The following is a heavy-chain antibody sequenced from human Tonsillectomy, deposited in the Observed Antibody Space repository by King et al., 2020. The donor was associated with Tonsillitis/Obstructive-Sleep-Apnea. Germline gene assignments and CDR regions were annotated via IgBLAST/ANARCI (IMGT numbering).Heavy chain of an antibody. CDR3: ARIADTAMASYYYYYYMDI. CDR1: GFSLSNARMG. J-gene: IGHJ6*03. V-gene: IGHV2-26*01. Sequence: TLKESGPVLVKPTETLTLTCTVSGFSLSNARMGVSWIRQPPGKALEWLAHIFSNDEKSCGTSLKSSLTISKDTSKSQVVLTMTNMDPVDTATYYCARIADTAMASYYYYYYMDIWGKGTTVIVSS. D-gene: IGHD5-18*01. CDR2: IFSNDEK.